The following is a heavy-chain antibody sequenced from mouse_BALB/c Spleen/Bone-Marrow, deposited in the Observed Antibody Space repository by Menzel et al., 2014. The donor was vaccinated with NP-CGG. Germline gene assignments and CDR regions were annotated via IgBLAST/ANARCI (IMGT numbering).Heavy chain of an antibody. CDR1: GYSFTSYW. J-gene: IGHJ3*01. CDR2: IHPSGSEP. Sequence: QVQLQQSGAELVRPGSSVKLSCKASGYSFTSYWMNWVKQRPGQGLEWIGMIHPSGSEPRLNQNFKDKATLTVDKSSSTAYMQLSSPTSEDSAVYYCARSRGEGYWGQGTLVTVSA. CDR3: ARSRGEGY. V-gene: IGHV1-61*01.